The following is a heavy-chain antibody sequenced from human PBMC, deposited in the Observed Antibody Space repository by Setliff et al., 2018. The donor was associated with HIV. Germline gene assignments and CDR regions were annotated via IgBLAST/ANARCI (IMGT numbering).Heavy chain of an antibody. V-gene: IGHV1-18*01. CDR2: ISAYNGNT. CDR1: GYTFTSSG. D-gene: IGHD1-7*01. CDR3: ARVWDWNYDLGY. J-gene: IGHJ4*02. Sequence: ASVKVSCEASGYTFTSSGISWVRQAPGQGLEWMGWISAYNGNTNYAQKFQGRVTMTRDTSTSTAYMELRSLRSDDTAVYYCARVWDWNYDLGYWGQGTLVTVSS.